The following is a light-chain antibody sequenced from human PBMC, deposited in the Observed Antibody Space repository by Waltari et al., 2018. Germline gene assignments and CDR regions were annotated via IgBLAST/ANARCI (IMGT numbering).Light chain of an antibody. Sequence: SYELTQPLSVSVALGQTARITCGGNNIGRKNVQWDQQKPGQAPVLVIERDSNRPSGIPERFSGSNSGTTATLTISRAQAGDEADYYCQVWDSSTVVFGGGTKLTVL. CDR3: QVWDSSTVV. CDR2: RDS. V-gene: IGLV3-9*01. J-gene: IGLJ2*01. CDR1: NIGRKN.